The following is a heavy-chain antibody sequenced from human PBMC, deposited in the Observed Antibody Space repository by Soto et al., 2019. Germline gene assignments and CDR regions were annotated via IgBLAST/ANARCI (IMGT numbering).Heavy chain of an antibody. CDR2: IYHSGST. CDR1: GGSISRGGYS. J-gene: IGHJ5*02. D-gene: IGHD7-27*01. CDR3: ARVPGP. V-gene: IGHV4-30-2*01. Sequence: PSETLSLTCAVSGGSISRGGYSWSWIRQPPGKGLEWIGYIYHSGSTYYNPSLKSRVTISVDRSKNQFSLKLSSVTAADTAVYYCARVPGPWGQGTLLTVSS.